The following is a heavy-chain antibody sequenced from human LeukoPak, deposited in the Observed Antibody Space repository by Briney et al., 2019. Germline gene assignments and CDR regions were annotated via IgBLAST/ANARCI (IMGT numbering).Heavy chain of an antibody. CDR2: IWYDGSNK. J-gene: IGHJ1*01. CDR1: GFTFSSYG. Sequence: GGSLRLSCAASGFTFSSYGMHWVRQAPGKGLEWVAVIWYDGSNKYYADSVKGRFTISRDNSKNTLYLQMNSLRAEDTAVYYCARDGNCSSTSCDPFFLHWGQGTLVTVSS. CDR3: ARDGNCSSTSCDPFFLH. V-gene: IGHV3-33*01. D-gene: IGHD2-2*01.